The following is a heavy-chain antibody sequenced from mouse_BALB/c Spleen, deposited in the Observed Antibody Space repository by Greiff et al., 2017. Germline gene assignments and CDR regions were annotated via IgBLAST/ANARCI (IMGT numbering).Heavy chain of an antibody. V-gene: IGHV2-9*02. CDR2: IWAGGST. CDR1: GFSLTSYG. CDR3: ARVYPRDYYAMDY. J-gene: IGHJ4*01. D-gene: IGHD2-1*01. Sequence: VQLQQSGPGLVAPSQSLSITCTVSGFSLTSYGVHWVRQPPGKGLEWLGVIWAGGSTNYNSALMSRLSISKDNSKSQVFLKMNSLQTDDTAMYYCARVYPRDYYAMDYWGQGTSVTVSS.